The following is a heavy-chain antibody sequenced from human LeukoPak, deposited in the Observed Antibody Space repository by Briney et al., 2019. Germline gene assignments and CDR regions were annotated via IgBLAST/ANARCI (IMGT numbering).Heavy chain of an antibody. V-gene: IGHV1-24*01. CDR3: ATGVGTGMTYYCYYMDV. J-gene: IGHJ6*03. Sequence: EASVKVSCKVSGYTLTELSMHWVRQSPGKGLEWMGGFDPEDGETIYAQKFQGRVTMTEDKSTDTAYMELSSLRSEDTAVYYCATGVGTGMTYYCYYMDVWGKGTTVTVSS. D-gene: IGHD1-1*01. CDR2: FDPEDGET. CDR1: GYTLTELS.